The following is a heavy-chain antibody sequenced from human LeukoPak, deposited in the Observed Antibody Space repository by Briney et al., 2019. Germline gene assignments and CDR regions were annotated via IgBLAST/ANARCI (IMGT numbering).Heavy chain of an antibody. CDR2: INHSGST. D-gene: IGHD3-10*01. CDR1: GGSFSGYY. CDR3: ARGIYYGSGSYPPPSDY. J-gene: IGHJ4*02. Sequence: SETLSLTCAVYGGSFSGYYGSWIRQPPGKGLEWIGEINHSGSTNYNPSLKSRVTISVDTSKNQFSLKLSSVTAADTAVYYCARGIYYGSGSYPPPSDYWGQGTLVTVSS. V-gene: IGHV4-34*01.